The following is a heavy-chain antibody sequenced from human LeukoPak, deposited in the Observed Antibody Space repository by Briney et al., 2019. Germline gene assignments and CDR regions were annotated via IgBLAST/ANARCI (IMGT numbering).Heavy chain of an antibody. J-gene: IGHJ3*02. CDR3: ARGYCSGGSCSSDAFDI. CDR1: GFTFSSYA. D-gene: IGHD2-15*01. Sequence: PGGSQRLSCAASGFTFSSYAMSWVRQAPGKGLEWVSAISGSGGSTYYADSVKGRFTISRDNSKNTLYLQMNSLRAEDTAVYYCARGYCSGGSCSSDAFDIWGQGTMVTVSS. CDR2: ISGSGGST. V-gene: IGHV3-23*01.